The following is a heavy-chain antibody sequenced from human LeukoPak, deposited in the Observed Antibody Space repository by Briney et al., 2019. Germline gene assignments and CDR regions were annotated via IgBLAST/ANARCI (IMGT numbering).Heavy chain of an antibody. V-gene: IGHV3-23*01. J-gene: IGHJ4*02. CDR3: AKTRGSYRFFDY. CDR2: ISGSGGST. CDR1: GFTFTSYA. D-gene: IGHD1-26*01. Sequence: GGSLRLSSAASGFTFTSYAMGWVGQAPGKGREWVSAISGSGGSTYYADSVKGRFTISRDNSKNTLYLQMNSLRAEDTAVYYCAKTRGSYRFFDYWGQGTLVTVSS.